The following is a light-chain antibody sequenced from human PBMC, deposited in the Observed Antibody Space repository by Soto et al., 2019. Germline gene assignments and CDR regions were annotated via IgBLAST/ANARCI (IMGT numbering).Light chain of an antibody. CDR1: QSVSSN. Sequence: LVTTPSPDSLSVSLEQCSTLYGGASQSVSSNLVWYQQKPGQAPRLLIYGASTRATGIPARFSGSGSGTDFTLTISSLQSEDFAVYYCQQYNNWPRTFGQGTKVDI. J-gene: IGKJ1*01. V-gene: IGKV3-15*01. CDR2: GAS. CDR3: QQYNNWPRT.